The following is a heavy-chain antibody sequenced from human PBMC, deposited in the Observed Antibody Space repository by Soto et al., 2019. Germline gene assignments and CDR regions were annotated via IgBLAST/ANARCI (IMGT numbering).Heavy chain of an antibody. CDR3: ARVDYYDRSGYYGY. CDR1: GYTFTIYG. D-gene: IGHD3-22*01. V-gene: IGHV1-18*04. J-gene: IGHJ4*02. Sequence: QVQLVQSGAEVKKPGASVKVSCKASGYTFTIYGISWVRQAPGQGLEWMGWISGYNGNTDYAQNLQDRVTLTTDASKSSVYMELRSLRSDYTAVYYFARVDYYDRSGYYGYCCQGNLITVSS. CDR2: ISGYNGNT.